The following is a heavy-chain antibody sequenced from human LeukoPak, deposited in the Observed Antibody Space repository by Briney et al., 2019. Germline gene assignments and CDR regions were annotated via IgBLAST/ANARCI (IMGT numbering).Heavy chain of an antibody. CDR2: TYYRSKWYN. CDR3: ARQSGWFDP. V-gene: IGHV6-1*01. J-gene: IGHJ5*02. Sequence: SQTLSLTCAISGDSVSSNSVAWHWIRQSPSRGLEWLGGTYYRSKWYNDYAVSVKSRITINPDTSKNQLSLQLNSVTPEDTAVYYCARQSGWFDPWGQGTLVTVSS. CDR1: GDSVSSNSVA. D-gene: IGHD3-10*01.